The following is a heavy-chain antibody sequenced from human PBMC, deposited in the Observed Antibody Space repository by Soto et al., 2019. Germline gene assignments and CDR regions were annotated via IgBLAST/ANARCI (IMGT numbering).Heavy chain of an antibody. CDR2: ISSNSDTI. CDR3: AKDMKWGGMTTIHYFDS. D-gene: IGHD4-17*01. V-gene: IGHV3-9*02. J-gene: IGHJ4*02. Sequence: EVQLVESGGGLVQPGRSLRLSCVASGFTADDYAMHWVRQAPGKGLEWVSGISSNSDTIDYADSVKGPFTISRDNAKNSLFLQMNSLRPEDTALYYCAKDMKWGGMTTIHYFDSWGQGTLVTVSS. CDR1: GFTADDYA.